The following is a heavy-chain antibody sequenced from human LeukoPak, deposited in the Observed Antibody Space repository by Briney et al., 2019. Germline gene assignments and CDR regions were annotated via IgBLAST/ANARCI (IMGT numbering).Heavy chain of an antibody. CDR1: GFTISNYG. D-gene: IGHD3-10*01. V-gene: IGHV3-23*01. Sequence: GGSLRLSCAASGFTISNYGMSWVRQAPGEGLEWVSGISNSGGGTYYADSVKGQFTLSRDNSKNTLYLQMNSLRAEDTAVYYCAKDTLWFGELTVVTAMTDWGQGTLVTVSS. J-gene: IGHJ4*02. CDR3: AKDTLWFGELTVVTAMTD. CDR2: ISNSGGGT.